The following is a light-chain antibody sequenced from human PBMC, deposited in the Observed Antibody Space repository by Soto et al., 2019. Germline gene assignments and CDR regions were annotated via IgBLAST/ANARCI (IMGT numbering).Light chain of an antibody. J-gene: IGLJ1*01. CDR3: SSYTSSSNYV. Sequence: QSALTQPASVSGSPGQSITISCTGTSSDVGGYNYVSWYQQHPGKAPKLMIYEVNDRPSGVSNRFSGSKSGNTASLTISGLQAEDEADYYCSSYTSSSNYVFGNGTKVTVL. CDR1: SSDVGGYNY. CDR2: EVN. V-gene: IGLV2-14*01.